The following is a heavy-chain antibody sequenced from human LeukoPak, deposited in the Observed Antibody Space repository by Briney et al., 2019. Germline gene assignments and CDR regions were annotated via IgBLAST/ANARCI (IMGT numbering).Heavy chain of an antibody. CDR1: GGSISSSSYY. CDR3: AHVKALSLWFGELLDAFDI. J-gene: IGHJ3*02. D-gene: IGHD3-10*01. CDR2: IYYSGST. Sequence: SETLSLTCTVSGGSISSSSYYWGWIRQPPGKGLEWIGSIYYSGSTYYNPSLKSRVTISVDTSKNQFSLKLSSVTAADTAVYYCAHVKALSLWFGELLDAFDIWGQGTMVTVSS. V-gene: IGHV4-39*07.